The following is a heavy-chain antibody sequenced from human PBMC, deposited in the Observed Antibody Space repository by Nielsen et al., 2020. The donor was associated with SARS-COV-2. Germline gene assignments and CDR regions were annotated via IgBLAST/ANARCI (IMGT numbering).Heavy chain of an antibody. CDR3: ARTPLGIAVAGRYDWFDP. V-gene: IGHV1-2*04. J-gene: IGHJ5*02. CDR2: INPNSGGT. Sequence: ASVKVSCKASGYTFTGYYMHWVRQAPGQGLEWMGWINPNSGGTNYAQKFQGWVTMTRDTSISTAYMELSRLRSDDTAVYYCARTPLGIAVAGRYDWFDPWGQGTLVTVSS. CDR1: GYTFTGYY. D-gene: IGHD6-19*01.